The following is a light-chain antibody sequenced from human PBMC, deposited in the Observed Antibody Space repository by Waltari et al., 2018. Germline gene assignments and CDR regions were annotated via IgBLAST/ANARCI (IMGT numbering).Light chain of an antibody. J-gene: IGKJ5*01. Sequence: DIEMTQSPSSVSASVGDGVTITCRARREMSTGLAWYHQKPGKTRNLQLYDGYTLQSGVPSRFSDSGSETVFTLTISSLQPEDFATYYCQQAHSFPITFGQETRLAI. V-gene: IGKV1-12*01. CDR1: REMSTG. CDR2: DGY. CDR3: QQAHSFPIT.